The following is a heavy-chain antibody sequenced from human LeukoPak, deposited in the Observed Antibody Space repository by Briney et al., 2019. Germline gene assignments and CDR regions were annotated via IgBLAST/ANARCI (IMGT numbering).Heavy chain of an antibody. CDR3: AREDPQTTVPEGMDV. CDR1: GGSISYYY. CDR2: IYYSGTT. D-gene: IGHD4-17*01. Sequence: SETLSLTCTVTGGSISYYYWSWIRQSPGKGLECIGYIYYSGTTNYKPSLKSRVTISVDTSKNQFPLPLRSVTAADTAVYYCAREDPQTTVPEGMDVWGQGTTVTVSS. J-gene: IGHJ6*02. V-gene: IGHV4-59*01.